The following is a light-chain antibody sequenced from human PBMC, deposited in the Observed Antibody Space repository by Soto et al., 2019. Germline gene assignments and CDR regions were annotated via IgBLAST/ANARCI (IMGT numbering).Light chain of an antibody. V-gene: IGLV4-69*01. CDR1: SGHSSYA. CDR3: QTWGTGIQV. J-gene: IGLJ1*01. Sequence: QSVLTQSPSASASLGASVKLTCTLSSGHSSYAIAWHQQQPEKGPRYLMKLNSDGSHYKGGGIPDRFSGSSSGAERYLTISGLQSEDEADYYCQTWGTGIQVFGTGTKLTVL. CDR2: LNSDGSH.